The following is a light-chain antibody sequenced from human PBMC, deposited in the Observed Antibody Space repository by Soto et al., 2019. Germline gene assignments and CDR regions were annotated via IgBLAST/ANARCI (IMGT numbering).Light chain of an antibody. CDR3: QKYYNWPLT. J-gene: IGKJ4*01. CDR1: HSGFYSSNNKNY. CDR2: WAS. V-gene: IGKV4-1*01. Sequence: DIVMTQSPDSLAVSLGELATINFKSSHSGFYSSNNKNYLAWYQQKKGQPPKXXIYWASTRESGVPDRFSGSGYGTEFNLTINGLQSEDFATYHCQKYYNWPLTFGGGTKVDIK.